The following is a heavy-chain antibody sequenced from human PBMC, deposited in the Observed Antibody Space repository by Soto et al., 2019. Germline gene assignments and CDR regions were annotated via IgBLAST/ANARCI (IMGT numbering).Heavy chain of an antibody. Sequence: EVQLLESGGGLVQPGGSLRLSCAVSGFSFSTYGVTWVRQAPGKGLEWVSGVSGGSGTTHYADSVKGRFTIIGDTSKNTVYLQMNSLRVEDTAVYYCAKWNGYGDHWGQGTLVTVSS. CDR3: AKWNGYGDH. CDR1: GFSFSTYG. V-gene: IGHV3-23*01. CDR2: VSGGSGTT. J-gene: IGHJ4*02. D-gene: IGHD1-1*01.